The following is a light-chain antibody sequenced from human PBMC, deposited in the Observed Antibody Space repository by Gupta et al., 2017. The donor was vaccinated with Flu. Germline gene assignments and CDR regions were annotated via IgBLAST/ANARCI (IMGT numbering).Light chain of an antibody. CDR2: AAS. Sequence: DIQLTQSPSSLSASVGDRVTISCRASQTIRNYLNWYQHKPGKAPELLIYAASRLRSGVPSRFTGGGSGTDFTLTISSLQPEDSATYYCQQNYVSPPLTFGGGTRVEIK. CDR3: QQNYVSPPLT. J-gene: IGKJ4*01. CDR1: QTIRNY. V-gene: IGKV1-39*01.